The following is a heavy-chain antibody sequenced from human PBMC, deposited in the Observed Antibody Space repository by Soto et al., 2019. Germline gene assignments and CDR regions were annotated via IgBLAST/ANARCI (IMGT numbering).Heavy chain of an antibody. D-gene: IGHD3-10*01. J-gene: IGHJ6*02. Sequence: GGSLSLSCAASGFTFSSYAMSWVRQAPGKGLEWFLAIIGSGGSTYYADSVKGRFTISRDNSKNTLFLQMNSLRAEDTAVYYCAKDPRMVRGVIIRYYYGMDVWGQGTTVTVSS. CDR1: GFTFSSYA. V-gene: IGHV3-23*01. CDR2: IIGSGGST. CDR3: AKDPRMVRGVIIRYYYGMDV.